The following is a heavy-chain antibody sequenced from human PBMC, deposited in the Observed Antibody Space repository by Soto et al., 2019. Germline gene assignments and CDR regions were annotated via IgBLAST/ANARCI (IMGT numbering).Heavy chain of an antibody. CDR1: GLTFSDYA. CDR2: ISSNGGTT. V-gene: IGHV3-64*01. CDR3: ASVYGL. J-gene: IGHJ4*02. D-gene: IGHD4-17*01. Sequence: GGSLRLSCAASGLTFSDYAMHWVRQAPGKGLEYVSAISSNGGTTSYANSVKGRFTISRDNSKNTLYLQMGSLTIEDMAVYYCASVYGLWGQGTLVTVSS.